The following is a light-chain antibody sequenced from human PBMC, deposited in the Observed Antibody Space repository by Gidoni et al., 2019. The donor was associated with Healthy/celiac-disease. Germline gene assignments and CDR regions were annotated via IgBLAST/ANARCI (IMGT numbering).Light chain of an antibody. CDR1: QSVRSK. CDR2: GAS. CDR3: QQYNNRPPYT. V-gene: IGKV3-15*01. J-gene: IGKJ2*01. Sequence: EIVMTQSPATLSVSPGERATLPCRASQSVRSKLAWYQQKPGQAPRLLIYGASTRATGIPARLSGSGSETEFTLTISSLQSEDFAVYYCQQYNNRPPYTFGQGTKLEIK.